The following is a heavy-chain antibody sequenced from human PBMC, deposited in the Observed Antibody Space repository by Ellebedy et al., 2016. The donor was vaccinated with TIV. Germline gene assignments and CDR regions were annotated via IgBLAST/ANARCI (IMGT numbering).Heavy chain of an antibody. CDR2: IYYSGST. D-gene: IGHD3-22*01. Sequence: SETLSLTCTVSGGSISSYYWSWIRQPPGKGLEWIGYIYYSGSTNYNPSLKSRVTISVDTSKNQFSLKLSSVTAADTAVYYCASHYYDSSGSQGVFDYWGQGTLVTVSS. CDR1: GGSISSYY. J-gene: IGHJ4*02. CDR3: ASHYYDSSGSQGVFDY. V-gene: IGHV4-59*12.